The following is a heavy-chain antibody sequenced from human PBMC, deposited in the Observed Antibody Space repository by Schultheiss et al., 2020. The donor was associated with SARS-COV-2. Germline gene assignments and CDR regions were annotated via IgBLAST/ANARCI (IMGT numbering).Heavy chain of an antibody. D-gene: IGHD3-22*01. CDR3: ARDRSGYPPRYGMDV. CDR2: IYYSGST. CDR1: GGSISSSSYY. J-gene: IGHJ6*02. V-gene: IGHV4-39*01. Sequence: SQTLSLTCTVSGGSISSSSYYWGWIRQPPGKGLEWIGSIYYSGSTYYNPSLKSRVTISVDTSKNQFSLKLSSVTAADTAVYYCARDRSGYPPRYGMDVWGQGITVTVSS.